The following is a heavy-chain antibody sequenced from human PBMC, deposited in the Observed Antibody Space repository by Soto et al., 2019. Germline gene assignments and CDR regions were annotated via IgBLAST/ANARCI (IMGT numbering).Heavy chain of an antibody. V-gene: IGHV2-5*02. Sequence: QITLKESGPTLVKPTQTLTLTCTFSGFSLSSTRMAVGWIRQPPGKALEWLALIYWDDDKRYSPFLKSRLTIXXXTXKTRVVPTMPNMDPVDTARYYCAHIVVAGLGYYFDYWGQGTLVTVSS. J-gene: IGHJ4*02. CDR3: AHIVVAGLGYYFDY. D-gene: IGHD6-19*01. CDR1: GFSLSSTRMA. CDR2: IYWDDDK.